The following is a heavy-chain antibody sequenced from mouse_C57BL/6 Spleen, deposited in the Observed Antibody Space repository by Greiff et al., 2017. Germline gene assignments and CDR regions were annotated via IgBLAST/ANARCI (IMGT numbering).Heavy chain of an antibody. CDR1: GFNIKDDY. CDR3: TTGTGSLYFDY. V-gene: IGHV14-4*01. D-gene: IGHD4-1*01. CDR2: IDPENGDT. J-gene: IGHJ2*01. Sequence: VHVKQSGAELVRPGASVKLSCTASGFNIKDDYMHWVKQRPEQGLEWIGWIDPENGDTEYASKFQGKATITADTSSNTAYLQLSSLTSEDTAVYYCTTGTGSLYFDYWGQGTTLTVSS.